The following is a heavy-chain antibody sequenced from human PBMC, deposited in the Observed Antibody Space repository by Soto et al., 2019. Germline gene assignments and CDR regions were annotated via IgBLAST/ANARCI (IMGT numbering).Heavy chain of an antibody. Sequence: GGSLRLSCVASGFTFNKYAMTWVRQAPGKGLDWVSIISGSGTKTYYAGSVKGRFTISRDNSKNTLYLQMDSVRVEDRAVYYCAKAILPDYYGSGTFDYWGQGTLVTVS. CDR1: GFTFNKYA. CDR3: AKAILPDYYGSGTFDY. J-gene: IGHJ4*02. D-gene: IGHD3-10*01. V-gene: IGHV3-23*01. CDR2: ISGSGTKT.